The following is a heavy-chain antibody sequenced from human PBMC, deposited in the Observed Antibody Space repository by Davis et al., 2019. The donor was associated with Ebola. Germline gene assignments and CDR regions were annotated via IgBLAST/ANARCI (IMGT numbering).Heavy chain of an antibody. D-gene: IGHD6-6*01. CDR1: GYTFSSYD. V-gene: IGHV1-8*01. CDR2: MNPSSGNT. CDR3: TRGIARRQLGSWFDP. J-gene: IGHJ5*02. Sequence: ASVKVSCKASGYTFSSYDINWVRQATGQGLEWMGWMNPSSGNTGYAQKFQGRVTMTRDTSITTAYMELSSLSFDDTAVYFCTRGIARRQLGSWFDPWGQGTPVTVSP.